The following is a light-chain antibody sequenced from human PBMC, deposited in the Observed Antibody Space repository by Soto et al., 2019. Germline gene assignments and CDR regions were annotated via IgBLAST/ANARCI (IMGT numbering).Light chain of an antibody. CDR1: SSDVGRYNY. Sequence: QSALAQPASVSGSPGQSITISCTGTSSDVGRYNYVSWYQQYPGKAPKLMIYEISNRPSGVSIRFSGSKSGNTASLTIFGLQAEDEADYYCTSYTSSNTYVFGGGTKVTVL. V-gene: IGLV2-14*01. J-gene: IGLJ1*01. CDR2: EIS. CDR3: TSYTSSNTYV.